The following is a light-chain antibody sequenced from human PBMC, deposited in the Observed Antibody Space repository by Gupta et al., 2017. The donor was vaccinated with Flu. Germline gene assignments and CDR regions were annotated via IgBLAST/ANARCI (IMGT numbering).Light chain of an antibody. Sequence: DIQMTQSPSSLSASVGDRVSITCRASQGISRYLAWFQQKPGKVPNLLIYAASTLQSGVPSRFSGSGSGTDXTLTISXLQPEDVATYYCQKYNSAPPLTFGXGTKVEIK. CDR1: QGISRY. V-gene: IGKV1-27*01. CDR2: AAS. CDR3: QKYNSAPPLT. J-gene: IGKJ4*01.